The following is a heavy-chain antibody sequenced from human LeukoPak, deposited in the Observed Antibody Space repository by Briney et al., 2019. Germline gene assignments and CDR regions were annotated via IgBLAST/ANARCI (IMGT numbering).Heavy chain of an antibody. CDR2: ISSSSSYI. V-gene: IGHV3-21*01. CDR3: ARDRVVVVAATLFDY. Sequence: PGGSLRLSCAASGFTFSDYCMSWIRQAPGKGLEWVSSISSSSSYIYYADSVKGRFTISRDNAKNSLYLQMNSLRAEDTAVYYCARDRVVVVAATLFDYWGQGTLVTVSS. J-gene: IGHJ4*02. CDR1: GFTFSDYC. D-gene: IGHD2-15*01.